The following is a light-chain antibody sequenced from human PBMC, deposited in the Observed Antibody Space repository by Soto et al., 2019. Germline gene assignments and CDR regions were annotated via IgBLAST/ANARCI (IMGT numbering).Light chain of an antibody. Sequence: DIQMTQSPASLSASVGDRVTITCRASQGISNYLDWYQQKPGKVPKILIYAASTLQSGVPSRFSGSGSGTDFTLTISSMQPEDVATYYCQKYNSAPPYTFGQGTKLEIK. CDR1: QGISNY. V-gene: IGKV1-27*01. CDR2: AAS. J-gene: IGKJ2*01. CDR3: QKYNSAPPYT.